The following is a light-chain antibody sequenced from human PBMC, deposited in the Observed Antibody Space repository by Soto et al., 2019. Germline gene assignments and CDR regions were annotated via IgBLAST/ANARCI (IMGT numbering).Light chain of an antibody. J-gene: IGKJ5*01. V-gene: IGKV1-33*01. CDR1: QYINNS. Sequence: DIQMTHSPCSLSASVVERVTITCQASQYINNSLNSYLQKPGKAPELLIYDASNLQTGVPSRFNGSGSGTAFTFTISRLQPEDIATYYCQQYDNLPITFGQGTRLEIK. CDR2: DAS. CDR3: QQYDNLPIT.